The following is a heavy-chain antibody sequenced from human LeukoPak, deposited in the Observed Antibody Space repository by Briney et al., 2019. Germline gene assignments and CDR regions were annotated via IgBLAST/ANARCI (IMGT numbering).Heavy chain of an antibody. Sequence: VASVKVSCKASGYTFTGYYMHWVRQAPGQGLEWMGWMNPNSGNTGYAQKFQGRVTMTRNTSISTAYMELSSLRSEDTAVYYCARLHYDFWSGYYFDYWGQGTLVTVSS. V-gene: IGHV1-8*02. CDR2: MNPNSGNT. CDR3: ARLHYDFWSGYYFDY. D-gene: IGHD3-3*01. J-gene: IGHJ4*02. CDR1: GYTFTGYY.